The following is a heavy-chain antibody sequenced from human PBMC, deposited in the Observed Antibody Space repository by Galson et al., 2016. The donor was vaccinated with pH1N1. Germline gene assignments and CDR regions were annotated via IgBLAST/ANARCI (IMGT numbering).Heavy chain of an antibody. J-gene: IGHJ4*02. CDR3: ARYSGSFFFDY. V-gene: IGHV5-51*01. D-gene: IGHD1-26*01. CDR1: GYSFSSYW. Sequence: QSGAEVKKPGESLKISCQGSGYSFSSYWVAWVRQMPGKGLEWMAIMYPDDSDTKYSPSFEGQVTISADKSISTAYLQWSSLKASDPAMYYCARYSGSFFFDYWGQGTLVTVSS. CDR2: MYPDDSDT.